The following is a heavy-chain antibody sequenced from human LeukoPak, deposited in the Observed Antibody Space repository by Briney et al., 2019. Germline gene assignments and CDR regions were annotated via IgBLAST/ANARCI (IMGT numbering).Heavy chain of an antibody. J-gene: IGHJ5*02. CDR2: IYYSGST. CDR1: GGSISSGGYY. D-gene: IGHD3-10*01. Sequence: SQTLSLTCTVSGGSISSGGYYWSWIRQHPGKGLEWIGYIYYSGSTYYNPSLKSRVTISVDTSKNQFSLKLSSVTAADTAVYYCAIGPMVRGVYYFDPWGQGTLDTVSS. CDR3: AIGPMVRGVYYFDP. V-gene: IGHV4-31*03.